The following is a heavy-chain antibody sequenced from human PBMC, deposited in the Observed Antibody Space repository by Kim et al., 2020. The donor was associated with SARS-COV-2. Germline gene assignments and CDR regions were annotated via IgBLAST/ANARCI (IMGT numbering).Heavy chain of an antibody. Sequence: GGSLRLSCEASGFTFSRHHMHWVRQAPGKGLQWVAVISNDGTNEYYADSVKGRFTISRDISKNILSLQMNSLRSDDTGLYYCARGKIGPRVDYYYGMDVWGQGTTVTVSS. J-gene: IGHJ6*02. CDR3: ARGKIGPRVDYYYGMDV. V-gene: IGHV3-30-3*01. CDR2: ISNDGTNE. CDR1: GFTFSRHH. D-gene: IGHD3-16*01.